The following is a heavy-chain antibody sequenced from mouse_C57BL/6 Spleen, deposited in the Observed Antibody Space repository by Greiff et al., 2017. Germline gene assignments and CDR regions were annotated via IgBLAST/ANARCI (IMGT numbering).Heavy chain of an antibody. D-gene: IGHD3-2*02. CDR2: IYPRSGNT. V-gene: IGHV1-81*01. J-gene: IGHJ2*01. Sequence: VQLQQSGAELARPGASVKLSCKASGYTFTSYGLSWVKQRTGQGLEWIGEIYPRSGNTYYNEKFKGKATLTADKSSSTAYMVLRSLTSEDSAVYFCARSEVSSGLGDYWGQGTTLTVSS. CDR1: GYTFTSYG. CDR3: ARSEVSSGLGDY.